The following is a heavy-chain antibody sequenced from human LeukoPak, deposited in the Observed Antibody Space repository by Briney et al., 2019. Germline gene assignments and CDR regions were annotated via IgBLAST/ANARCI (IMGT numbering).Heavy chain of an antibody. CDR1: GFTFSSYS. CDR2: ISSSSSYI. D-gene: IGHD6-13*01. CDR3: ARASSSPAAASTFDY. J-gene: IGHJ4*02. V-gene: IGHV3-21*01. Sequence: GGSLSLSCAASGFTFSSYSMNWVRQAPGKGLEWVSSISSSSSYIYYADSVKGRFTISRDNAKNSLYLQMNSLRAEDTAVYYCARASSSPAAASTFDYWGQGTLVTVSS.